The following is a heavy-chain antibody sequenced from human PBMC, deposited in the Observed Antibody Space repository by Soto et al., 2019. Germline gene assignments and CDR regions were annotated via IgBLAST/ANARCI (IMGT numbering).Heavy chain of an antibody. D-gene: IGHD3-10*02. CDR3: AKSRPSVEKPVDYVQN. Sequence: EVQLLESGGGIVLPGGSLRLSCSASGFAFSNYAMAWVRQAPGQGLEWISSLSGSGGHTYYADSVKGRFTISRDNSKNTLSLHMNSLTAEDTAKYYCAKSRPSVEKPVDYVQNWGQGTLVTVSS. J-gene: IGHJ4*02. CDR2: LSGSGGHT. V-gene: IGHV3-23*01. CDR1: GFAFSNYA.